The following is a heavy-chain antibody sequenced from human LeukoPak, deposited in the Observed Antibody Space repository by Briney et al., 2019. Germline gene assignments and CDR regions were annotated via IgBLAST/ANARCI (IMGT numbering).Heavy chain of an antibody. V-gene: IGHV3-23*01. J-gene: IGHJ4*02. CDR1: GFTFSIYA. CDR3: AKPYDSSGYYYNC. Sequence: PGGSLRLSCAASGFTFSIYAMSWVRQAPGRGQEWVSAISGSGGSTYYADSVKGRFTISRDNSKNTLYLQMNSLRAEDTAVYYCAKPYDSSGYYYNCWGQGTLVTVSS. CDR2: ISGSGGST. D-gene: IGHD3-22*01.